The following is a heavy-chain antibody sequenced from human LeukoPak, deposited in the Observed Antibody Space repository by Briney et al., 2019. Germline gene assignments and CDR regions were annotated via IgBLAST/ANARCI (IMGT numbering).Heavy chain of an antibody. D-gene: IGHD3-9*01. CDR1: GYTFTSYG. J-gene: IGHJ4*02. V-gene: IGHV1-18*04. CDR2: ISAYNGNT. CDR3: ARDLPLNFDILTGYLYFDY. Sequence: ASVKVSCKASGYTFTSYGISWVRQAPGQGLERMGWISAYNGNTNYAQKLQGRATMTTDTSTSTAYMELRSLRSDDTAVYFCARDLPLNFDILTGYLYFDYWGQGTLVTVSS.